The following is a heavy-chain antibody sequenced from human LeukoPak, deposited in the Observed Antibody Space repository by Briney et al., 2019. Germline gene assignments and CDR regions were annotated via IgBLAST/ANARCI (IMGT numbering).Heavy chain of an antibody. Sequence: GASVKVSCKASGYTFTSYGFSWVRQAPGQGLEWMGWINAYNGNTNYAQKLQGRVTMTTDTSTSTAYMELSSLRSEDTAVYYCAEDPLVGATGAGDAFDIWGQGTMVTVSS. CDR1: GYTFTSYG. D-gene: IGHD1-26*01. CDR3: AEDPLVGATGAGDAFDI. CDR2: INAYNGNT. J-gene: IGHJ3*02. V-gene: IGHV1-18*01.